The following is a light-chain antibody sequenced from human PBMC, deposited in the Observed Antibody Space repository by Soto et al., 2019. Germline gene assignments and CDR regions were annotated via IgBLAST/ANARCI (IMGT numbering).Light chain of an antibody. J-gene: IGKJ3*01. V-gene: IGKV3-11*01. Sequence: EIVLTQSPATLSLSPGERATLSCRASQSVGSSLAWYQQKPGQAPRLLIYDTSNRATGIPARFSGSGSGTEFTLTISSLQPDDFATYYCQQYNSYPFTFGPGTKVDIK. CDR2: DTS. CDR1: QSVGSS. CDR3: QQYNSYPFT.